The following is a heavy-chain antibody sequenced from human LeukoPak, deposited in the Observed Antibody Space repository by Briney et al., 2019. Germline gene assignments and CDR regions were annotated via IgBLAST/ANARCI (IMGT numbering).Heavy chain of an antibody. CDR1: RGTLSSSA. D-gene: IGHD6-19*01. Sequence: GASVKVSCKASRGTLSSSAISWVRQAPGQGLEWMGGIIPIFGTANYAQKFQGRVTITADESTSTAYMELSSLRSEDTAVYYCATDSAGWYSGGFDYWGQGTLVTVSS. CDR3: ATDSAGWYSGGFDY. V-gene: IGHV1-69*13. J-gene: IGHJ4*02. CDR2: IIPIFGTA.